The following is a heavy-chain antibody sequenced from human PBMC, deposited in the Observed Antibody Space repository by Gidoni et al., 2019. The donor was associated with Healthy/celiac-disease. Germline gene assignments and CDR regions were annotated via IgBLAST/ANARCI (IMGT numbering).Heavy chain of an antibody. CDR2: INHSGST. V-gene: IGHV4-34*01. Sequence: QVQLQQWGAGLLKPSETLSLTCAVYGGSFSGYYWSWIRQPPGKGLEWIGEINHSGSTNYNPSLKSRVTISVDTSKNQFSLKLSSVTAADTAVYYCARIPRLNGQHYWGQGTLVTVSS. CDR1: GGSFSGYY. D-gene: IGHD2-21*01. J-gene: IGHJ4*02. CDR3: ARIPRLNGQHY.